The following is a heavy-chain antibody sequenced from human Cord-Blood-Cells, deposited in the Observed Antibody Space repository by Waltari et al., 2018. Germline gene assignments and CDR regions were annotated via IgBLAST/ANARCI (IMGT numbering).Heavy chain of an antibody. CDR2: IYYSGST. CDR1: GGSISSSSYY. Sequence: QLQLQESGPGLVKPSETLSLTCTVSGGSISSSSYYWGRIRPPPGKGLEWIGSIYYSGSTYYTPSLKSRVTISVDTSKNQFSLKLSSVTAADTAVYYCASVRFLEWLLYYWGQGTLVTVSS. D-gene: IGHD3-3*01. J-gene: IGHJ4*02. CDR3: ASVRFLEWLLYY. V-gene: IGHV4-39*01.